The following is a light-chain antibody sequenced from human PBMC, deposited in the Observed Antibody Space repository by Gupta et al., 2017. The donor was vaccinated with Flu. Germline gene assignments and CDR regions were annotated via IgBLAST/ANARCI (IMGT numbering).Light chain of an antibody. J-gene: IGKJ4*01. V-gene: IGKV2-28*01. CDR2: LAS. Sequence: DIAMTQSQLSPSVTPGESASISCKSRQSLLHVNGRNYLGWYVQKPGQSPQLLIYLASNRASGVSDRFSGSASGTEFTLKISRVEAEDVGVYYCMQALQAATFGGGTKVDIK. CDR1: QSLLHVNGRNY. CDR3: MQALQAAT.